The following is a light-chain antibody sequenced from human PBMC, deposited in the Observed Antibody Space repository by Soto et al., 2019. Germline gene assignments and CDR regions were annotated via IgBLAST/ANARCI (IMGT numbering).Light chain of an antibody. Sequence: LTQSPSFLSASVGDRATLSCRASQNISSYLIWYQQKPGQAPRLLIYGASSRATGIPDRFSGSGSGTDFTLTISRLEPEDFAVYYCQQYGSSPPLSFGGGTKVDIK. V-gene: IGKV3-20*01. CDR3: QQYGSSPPLS. CDR2: GAS. J-gene: IGKJ4*01. CDR1: QNISSY.